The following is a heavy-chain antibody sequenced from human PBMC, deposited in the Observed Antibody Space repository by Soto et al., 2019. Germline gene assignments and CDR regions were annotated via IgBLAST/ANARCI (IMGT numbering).Heavy chain of an antibody. J-gene: IGHJ1*01. CDR1: GGTFSSYA. D-gene: IGHD2-2*01. Sequence: QVQLVQSGAEVKKPGSSVKVSCKASGGTFSSYAISWVRQAPGQGLEWMGGIIPIFGTANYAQKVQGRVTITADESTSTAYMELSSLRSEDTAVYYCARCRMPRSTSCPPKHWGQGTLVTVSS. CDR3: ARCRMPRSTSCPPKH. CDR2: IIPIFGTA. V-gene: IGHV1-69*12.